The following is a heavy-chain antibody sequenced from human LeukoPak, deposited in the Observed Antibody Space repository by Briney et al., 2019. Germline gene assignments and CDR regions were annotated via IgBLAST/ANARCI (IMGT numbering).Heavy chain of an antibody. CDR2: IYHSGST. J-gene: IGHJ3*02. CDR3: AREPTRTGTTESPRSAFDI. V-gene: IGHV4-4*02. D-gene: IGHD1-1*01. CDR1: GGSISSSNW. Sequence: SETLSLTCTVSGGSISSSNWWSWVRQPPGKGLEWIGEIYHSGSTNYNPSLKSRVTISVDKSKNQFSLKLSSVTAADTAVYYCAREPTRTGTTESPRSAFDIWAKGQWSPSLQ.